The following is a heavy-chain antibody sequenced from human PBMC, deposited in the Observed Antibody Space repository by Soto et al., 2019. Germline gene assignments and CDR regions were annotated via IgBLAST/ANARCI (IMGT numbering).Heavy chain of an antibody. CDR1: GYTFTSYA. J-gene: IGHJ3*02. Sequence: ASVKVSCKASGYTFTSYAMHWVRQAPGQRLEWMGWINAGNGNTKYSQKFQGRVTITRDTSASTAYMELSTLRSEDTAVYYCARGFGPLGGGGGGGDAFDIWGKGTMVTVS. D-gene: IGHD3-10*01. CDR2: INAGNGNT. CDR3: ARGFGPLGGGGGGGDAFDI. V-gene: IGHV1-3*01.